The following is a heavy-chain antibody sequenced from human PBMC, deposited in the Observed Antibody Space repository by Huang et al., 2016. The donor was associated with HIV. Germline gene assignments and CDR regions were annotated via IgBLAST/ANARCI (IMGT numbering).Heavy chain of an antibody. V-gene: IGHV4-34*01. CDR3: ARGGGLPAAGTLDS. Sequence: QVQLQQWGAGLLKPSETLSVTCAVYGGSLNDYFWSWIRQPPGKGLEWIGDISHRGSTNYNPSLKSRGAISLDASKNQFSLKVNFVTAADTGVYYCARGGGLPAAGTLDSWGQGTLVTVSS. CDR2: ISHRGST. J-gene: IGHJ4*02. CDR1: GGSLNDYF. D-gene: IGHD6-13*01.